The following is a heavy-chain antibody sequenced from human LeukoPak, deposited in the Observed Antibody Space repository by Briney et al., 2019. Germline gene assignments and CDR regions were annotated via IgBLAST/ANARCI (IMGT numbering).Heavy chain of an antibody. V-gene: IGHV4-34*01. D-gene: IGHD6-13*01. CDR3: ARADSSSWYHSPYYYYGMDV. CDR2: INHSGSI. CDR1: GGSFSGYY. J-gene: IGHJ6*02. Sequence: PSETLSLTCAVYGGSFSGYYWSWIRQPPGKGLEWIGEINHSGSINYNPSLKSRVTISVDTSKNQFSLMLSSVTAADTAVYYCARADSSSWYHSPYYYYGMDVWGQGTTVIVSS.